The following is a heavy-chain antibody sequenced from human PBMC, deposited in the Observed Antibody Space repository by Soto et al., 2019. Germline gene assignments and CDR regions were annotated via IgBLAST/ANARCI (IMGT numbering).Heavy chain of an antibody. CDR3: ARLYLSGFGYSGNDLSYFQH. D-gene: IGHD5-12*01. CDR1: GFTFSSYA. CDR2: ISGSGGST. Sequence: EVQLLESGGGLVQPGGSLRLSCAASGFTFSSYAMSWVRQAPGKGLEWVSAISGSGGSTYYADSVKGRFTISRDNSKNTLYLQMNSLRAEDTAVYYCARLYLSGFGYSGNDLSYFQHWGQGTLVTVSS. J-gene: IGHJ1*01. V-gene: IGHV3-23*01.